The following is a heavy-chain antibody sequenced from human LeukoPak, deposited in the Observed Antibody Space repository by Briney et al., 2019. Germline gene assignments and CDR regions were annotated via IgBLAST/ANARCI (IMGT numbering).Heavy chain of an antibody. Sequence: PGGSLRLSCVASRFSFGGYAISWVRQAPGKGLEWVSGIRTSGETFYAESVKGRFAISRDIPKNTVYLQMNSLRAEDSAVYYCATLSYDVWTGVNWFDPWGQGTLVTVSS. D-gene: IGHD3-3*01. J-gene: IGHJ5*02. CDR3: ATLSYDVWTGVNWFDP. V-gene: IGHV3-23*01. CDR2: IRTSGET. CDR1: RFSFGGYA.